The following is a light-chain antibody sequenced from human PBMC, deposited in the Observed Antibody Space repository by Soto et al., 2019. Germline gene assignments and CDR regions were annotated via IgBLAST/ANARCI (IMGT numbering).Light chain of an antibody. CDR2: GAS. CDR3: QQYGSSPPSST. J-gene: IGKJ5*01. V-gene: IGKV3-20*01. CDR1: QRVSSGY. Sequence: EMLFTQSPGTLSLSPGERATLSCRASQRVSSGYLAWYQQKPGQAPRLLIYGASNRATDIPDRFSGRGSGTDFTLTISRLEPEDFAVYYCQQYGSSPPSSTFGQGTRLEIK.